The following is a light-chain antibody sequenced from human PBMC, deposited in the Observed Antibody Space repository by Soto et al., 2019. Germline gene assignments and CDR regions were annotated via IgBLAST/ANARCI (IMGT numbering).Light chain of an antibody. Sequence: QSALTQPASVSGSPGQSITISCTGTSSDVADYNYVSWYQQHPGKAPKLMIYDVNNRPSGISDRFSGSKSGNTASLTISGLQAEDEADYYCSSYTSGSTPYVFGTGTKLTVL. CDR1: SSDVADYNY. J-gene: IGLJ1*01. CDR3: SSYTSGSTPYV. CDR2: DVN. V-gene: IGLV2-14*01.